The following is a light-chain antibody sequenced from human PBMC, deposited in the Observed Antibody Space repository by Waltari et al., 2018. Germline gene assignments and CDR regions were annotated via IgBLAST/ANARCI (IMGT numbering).Light chain of an antibody. CDR2: RIS. CDR1: ESIEHTNGNIY. V-gene: IGKV2-24*01. CDR3: MQGTHFPRT. Sequence: DIVLTQTPLSSTVTLGQPASISCKSSESIEHTNGNIYLSWLHQRPGQPPRFLIYRISNRLAGGPDRFSGSGAGTDFTLKISRVEPEDVGVYYCMQGTHFPRTFGQGTKVEIK. J-gene: IGKJ1*01.